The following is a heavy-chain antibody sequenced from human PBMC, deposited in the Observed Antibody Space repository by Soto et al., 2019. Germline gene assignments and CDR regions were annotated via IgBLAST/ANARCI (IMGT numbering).Heavy chain of an antibody. V-gene: IGHV1-69*02. CDR3: ARCPSYGSGSYSR. J-gene: IGHJ4*02. Sequence: QVQLVQSGAEVKKPGSSVKVSCKASGGTFSSYTISWVRQAPGQGLEWMGRIIPILGIANYAQKFQGRVTITADKSTSTAYMELSSLRSEDTAVYYCARCPSYGSGSYSRWGQGTLVTVSS. CDR1: GGTFSSYT. D-gene: IGHD3-10*01. CDR2: IIPILGIA.